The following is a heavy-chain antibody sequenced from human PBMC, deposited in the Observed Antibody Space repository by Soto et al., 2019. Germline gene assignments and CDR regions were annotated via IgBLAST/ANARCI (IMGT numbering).Heavy chain of an antibody. D-gene: IGHD3-10*01. CDR3: ARVQGSGVPLDY. Sequence: QVQLQESGPGLVKPSQTLSLTCTVSGGSTSSGGYYWSWIRQHPGKGLEWIGHIYYTGNTYYNPSLKSRVTISVDTSKNQFSLKVKSVTAADTAVYYCARVQGSGVPLDYWGQGALVTVSS. V-gene: IGHV4-31*03. CDR1: GGSTSSGGYY. J-gene: IGHJ4*02. CDR2: IYYTGNT.